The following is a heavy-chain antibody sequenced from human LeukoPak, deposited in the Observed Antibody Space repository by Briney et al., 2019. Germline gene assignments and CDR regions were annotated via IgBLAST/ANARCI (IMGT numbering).Heavy chain of an antibody. CDR1: GGSFSGYY. Sequence: SETLSLTCAVYGGSFSGYYWSWIRQPPGKGLEWIGEINHSGSTNCNPSLKSRVTISVDTSKNQFSLQLNSVTPEDTAVYYCAREVDGYGFLDYWGQGTLVTVSS. J-gene: IGHJ4*02. CDR3: AREVDGYGFLDY. D-gene: IGHD5-18*01. CDR2: INHSGST. V-gene: IGHV4-34*01.